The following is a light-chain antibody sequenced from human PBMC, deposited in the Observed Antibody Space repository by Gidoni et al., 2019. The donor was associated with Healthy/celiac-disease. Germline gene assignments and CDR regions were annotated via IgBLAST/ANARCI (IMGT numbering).Light chain of an antibody. V-gene: IGKV3-15*01. CDR1: QSVSSN. Sequence: EIVMTPSPATLSVSPGERATLSCRASQSVSSNLAWYQQQPGQAPRLLIYGSSTRATVIPARVSGSGSEIEFTLTIRSLQYEDFEVYYCQRYKTWARTFGQGTKVEIK. CDR2: GSS. CDR3: QRYKTWART. J-gene: IGKJ1*01.